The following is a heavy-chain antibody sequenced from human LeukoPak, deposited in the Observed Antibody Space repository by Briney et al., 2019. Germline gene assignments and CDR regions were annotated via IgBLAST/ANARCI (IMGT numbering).Heavy chain of an antibody. CDR3: ARGWVLGCDY. D-gene: IGHD1-1*01. J-gene: IGHJ4*02. V-gene: IGHV4-34*01. Sequence: LEWIGEINHSGSTNYNPSLKSRVTISVDTSKNQFSLKLSSVTAADTAVYYCARGWVLGCDYWGQGTLVTVSS. CDR2: INHSGST.